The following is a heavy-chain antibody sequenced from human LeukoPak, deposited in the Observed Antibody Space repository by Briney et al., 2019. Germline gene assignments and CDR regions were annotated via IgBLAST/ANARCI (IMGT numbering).Heavy chain of an antibody. V-gene: IGHV1-69*05. J-gene: IGHJ4*02. CDR3: ARGVLRFLEWPAHFDY. Sequence: SVKVSCKASGGTFTSYAISWVRHAPGQGLEWMGGIIPIFGTANYAQKFQGRVTITTDESTSTAYMELSSLRSEDTDVYYCARGVLRFLEWPAHFDYWGQGTLVTVSS. CDR1: GGTFTSYA. CDR2: IIPIFGTA. D-gene: IGHD3-3*01.